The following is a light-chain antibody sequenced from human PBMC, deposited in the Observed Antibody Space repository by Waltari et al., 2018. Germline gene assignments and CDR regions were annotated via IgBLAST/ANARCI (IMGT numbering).Light chain of an antibody. CDR2: EAS. V-gene: IGKV1-33*01. J-gene: IGKJ3*01. CDR1: QDIRNN. CDR3: QQSNNLPVT. Sequence: DIQMTQSPSSLSASVGERVTITCQANQDIRNNLNWYQQKPGKAPNLLIFEASTLETGVPSRFSGSGCGRDFSFTSSSLQSEDIATYFCQQSNNLPVTFGPGTKVHIK.